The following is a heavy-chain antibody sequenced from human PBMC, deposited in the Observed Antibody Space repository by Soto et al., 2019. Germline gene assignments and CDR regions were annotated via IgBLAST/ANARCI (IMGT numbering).Heavy chain of an antibody. V-gene: IGHV3-30*18. CDR3: AKMKLPHDSGRYYYYGMDV. J-gene: IGHJ6*02. CDR2: ISYDGSNK. D-gene: IGHD3-22*01. CDR1: GFTFSSYG. Sequence: SLRLSCAASGFTFSSYGMHWVRQAPGKGLEWVAVISYDGSNKYYADSVKGRFTISRDNSKNTLYLQMNSLRAEDTAVYYCAKMKLPHDSGRYYYYGMDVWGQGTTVTVSS.